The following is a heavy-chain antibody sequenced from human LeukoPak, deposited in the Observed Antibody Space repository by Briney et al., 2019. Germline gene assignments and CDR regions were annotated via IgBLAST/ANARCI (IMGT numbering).Heavy chain of an antibody. D-gene: IGHD5-24*01. Sequence: GESLKISCKSSGNNFRKHWIAWVRQMPGKGLELMGYIYPGDSDTRYSPSFQGHVTISADTSISTAHLQWSSVKASDTAMYYCATLRDGYHLYDYWGQGALVTVSS. J-gene: IGHJ4*02. V-gene: IGHV5-51*01. CDR3: ATLRDGYHLYDY. CDR2: IYPGDSDT. CDR1: GNNFRKHW.